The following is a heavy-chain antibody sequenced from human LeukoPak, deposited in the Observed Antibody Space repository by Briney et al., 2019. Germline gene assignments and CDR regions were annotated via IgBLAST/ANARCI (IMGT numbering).Heavy chain of an antibody. Sequence: GRSLRLSCAASGFTFSSYGIHWVRQAPGKGLEWVAVISYDGSNKYYADSVKGRFTISRDNSKNTLYLQMNSLRAEDTAVYYCAKETLSTVAARSRWRGMGYYYYGMDVWGQGTTVTVSS. J-gene: IGHJ6*02. CDR2: ISYDGSNK. CDR1: GFTFSSYG. V-gene: IGHV3-30*18. D-gene: IGHD6-6*01. CDR3: AKETLSTVAARSRWRGMGYYYYGMDV.